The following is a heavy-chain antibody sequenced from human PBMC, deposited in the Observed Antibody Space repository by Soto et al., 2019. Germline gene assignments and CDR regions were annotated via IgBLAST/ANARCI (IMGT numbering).Heavy chain of an antibody. CDR3: ARYIPGVRYYGMEV. CDR2: IGESGTPT. J-gene: IGHJ6*02. CDR1: GFTFSSYA. D-gene: IGHD2-2*01. V-gene: IGHV3-23*01. Sequence: EVQLLESGGGLVQPGGSLRLSCAAAGFTFSSYAMKWVRQAPGKGLEWVSLIGESGTPTYYADSVKGRFTISRDNSWNTLFLEMYSLRAEDTAVYYCARYIPGVRYYGMEVWGQGTTVTVSS.